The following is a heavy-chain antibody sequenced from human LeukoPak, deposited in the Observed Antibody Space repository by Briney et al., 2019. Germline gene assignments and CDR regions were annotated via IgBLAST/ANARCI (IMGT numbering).Heavy chain of an antibody. CDR1: GFIFRNYA. J-gene: IGHJ4*02. D-gene: IGHD6-13*01. CDR3: AKDRGSSTWSFFDF. CDR2: GSHDGRNK. Sequence: PGRSLRLSCVASGFIFRNYAMHWVRQAPGKGLEWVAVGSHDGRNKIYGDSVKGRFTISRDNSKNTVYLQMDNLRPEDTAVYYCAKDRGSSTWSFFDFWGQGTLVTVSS. V-gene: IGHV3-30*18.